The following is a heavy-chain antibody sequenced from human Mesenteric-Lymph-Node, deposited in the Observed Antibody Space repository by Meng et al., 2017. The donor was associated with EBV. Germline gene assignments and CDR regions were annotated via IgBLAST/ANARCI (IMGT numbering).Heavy chain of an antibody. CDR1: GGSIAGGSY. J-gene: IGHJ4*02. Sequence: VRLQESGPGLVKPSQTVSLTCAVSGGSIAGGSYWSWVRQPPGKGLEWIAFIHYSGDTYYNPSLKSRLTISVDTSKDQFSLRLRSVTAADTAVYYCARRSGSYYGYFDYWGQGTLVTVSS. CDR3: ARRSGSYYGYFDY. CDR2: IHYSGDT. V-gene: IGHV4-30-4*01. D-gene: IGHD1-26*01.